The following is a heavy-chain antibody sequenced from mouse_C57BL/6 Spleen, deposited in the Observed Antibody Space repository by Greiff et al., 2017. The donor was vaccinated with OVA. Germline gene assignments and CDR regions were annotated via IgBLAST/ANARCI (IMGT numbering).Heavy chain of an antibody. J-gene: IGHJ4*01. CDR3: ARLDYDEGYAMDY. V-gene: IGHV3-6*01. D-gene: IGHD2-4*01. CDR1: GYSITSGYY. CDR2: ISYDGSN. Sequence: EVKLMESGPGLVKPSQSLSLTCSVTGYSITSGYYWNWIRQFPGNKLEWMGYISYDGSNNYNPSLKNRISITRDTSKNQFFLKLNSVTTEDTATYYCARLDYDEGYAMDYWGQGTSVTVSS.